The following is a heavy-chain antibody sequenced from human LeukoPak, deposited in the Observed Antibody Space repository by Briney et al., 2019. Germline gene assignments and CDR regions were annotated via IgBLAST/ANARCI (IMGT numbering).Heavy chain of an antibody. CDR3: ARGKKVTMIVVVIGRGTNAFDI. D-gene: IGHD3-22*01. V-gene: IGHV1-46*01. CDR2: INPSGGST. CDR1: GYTFTSYY. J-gene: IGHJ3*02. Sequence: ASVKVSCKASGYTFTSYYMHWVRQAPGQGLEWMGIINPSGGSTSYAQKFQGRVTMTRDTSTSTVYMELSSLRSEDTAVYYCARGKKVTMIVVVIGRGTNAFDIWGQGTMVTVSS.